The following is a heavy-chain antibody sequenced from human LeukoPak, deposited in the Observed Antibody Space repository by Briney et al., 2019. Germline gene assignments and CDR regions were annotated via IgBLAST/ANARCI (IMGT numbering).Heavy chain of an antibody. D-gene: IGHD3-22*01. J-gene: IGHJ4*02. CDR1: GYSFTKYW. CDR3: ARHVKDTSGFYYPDFDF. V-gene: IGHV5-51*01. Sequence: GESLKISCKGSGYSFTKYWIGWVRQIPGKGLEWMGIIYLGDSDTRYSPSFQGQVTISADKSVSTAYLQWSSLKASDTAMYYCARHVKDTSGFYYPDFDFWGQGTLVTVSS. CDR2: IYLGDSDT.